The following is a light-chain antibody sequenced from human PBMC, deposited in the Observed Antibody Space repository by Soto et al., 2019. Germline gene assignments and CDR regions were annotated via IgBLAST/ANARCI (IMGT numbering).Light chain of an antibody. V-gene: IGKV1-39*01. CDR2: RAS. J-gene: IGKJ4*01. Sequence: DIQMTQSPSSLSASVGDRVTISCRASQSISTYLNWYQQKPGTAPKLLIYRASSVKSGVPPRFSGSGSGTDFTLTISSLQPEDFATYYCQQFNIYPLTFGGGTKVDIK. CDR1: QSISTY. CDR3: QQFNIYPLT.